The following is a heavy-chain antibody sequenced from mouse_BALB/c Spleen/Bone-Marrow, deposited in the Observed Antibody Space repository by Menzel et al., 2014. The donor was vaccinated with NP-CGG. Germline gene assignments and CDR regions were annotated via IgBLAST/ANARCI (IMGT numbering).Heavy chain of an antibody. D-gene: IGHD1-1*01. CDR1: GFSLTSYG. V-gene: IGHV2-9*02. CDR3: ARDYYGSSYFDY. Sequence: QVQLQHSGPGLVAPSQSLSITCTVSGFSLTSYGVHWVRRPPGKGLEWLGVIWAGGSTNYNSALMSRLSISKDNSKGXVFLKMNSLQTDDTAMYYCARDYYGSSYFDYWGQGTTLTVSS. CDR2: IWAGGST. J-gene: IGHJ2*01.